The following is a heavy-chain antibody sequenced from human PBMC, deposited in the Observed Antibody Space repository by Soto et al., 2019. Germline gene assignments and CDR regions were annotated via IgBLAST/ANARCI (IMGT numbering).Heavy chain of an antibody. CDR1: DGSISTYY. CDR3: VRHSPFGNNWNYFDY. Sequence: PSETLSLTCTVSDGSISTYYCGWIRQPPGKGLEWIGYIFYTGSTNYNPSLKSRVTISVDTSKNQFSLKLSSVTAADTAVYYCVRHSPFGNNWNYFDYWGQGTLVTVSS. D-gene: IGHD1-1*01. CDR2: IFYTGST. J-gene: IGHJ4*02. V-gene: IGHV4-59*08.